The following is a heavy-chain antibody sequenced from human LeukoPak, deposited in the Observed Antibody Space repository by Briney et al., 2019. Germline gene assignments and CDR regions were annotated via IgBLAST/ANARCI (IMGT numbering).Heavy chain of an antibody. Sequence: PGGSLTLSCAASGFTFSKYWMNWVRQAPGKGLEWVSNMNEYGTEKYYVDSVRGRFTISRDNAENSRFLHMNSLRVEDTAVYRCARVLYGSRVNVIDSWGPGILVTVSS. J-gene: IGHJ4*02. CDR2: MNEYGTEK. V-gene: IGHV3-7*01. CDR1: GFTFSKYW. D-gene: IGHD2-2*01. CDR3: ARVLYGSRVNVIDS.